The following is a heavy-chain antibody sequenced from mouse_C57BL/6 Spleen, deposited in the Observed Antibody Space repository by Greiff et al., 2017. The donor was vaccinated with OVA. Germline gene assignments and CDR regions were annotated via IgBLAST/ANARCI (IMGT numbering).Heavy chain of an antibody. V-gene: IGHV1-18*01. CDR3: ERGATGDALDY. CDR1: GYTFTDYN. Sequence: VQLKESGPELVKPGASVKIPCKASGYTFTDYNMDWVKQSHGKSLEWIGDINPNNGGTIYNQKFKGKATLTVDKSSSTAYMELRSLTSEDSAVYDCERGATGDALDYWGQGTSVTVSS. D-gene: IGHD1-1*01. J-gene: IGHJ4*01. CDR2: INPNNGGT.